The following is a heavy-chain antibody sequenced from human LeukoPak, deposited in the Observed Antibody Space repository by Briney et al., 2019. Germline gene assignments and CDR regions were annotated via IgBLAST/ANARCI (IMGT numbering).Heavy chain of an antibody. J-gene: IGHJ4*02. CDR3: ARYRHLGY. Sequence: PGGSLRLSCAASGFTFSIFAMSWVRQAPGKGLEWVANINQNGGEKYYVDSVKGRFTISRDNGKNSLYPQMNSLRAEDTAVYYCARYRHLGYWGQGTLVTVSS. CDR2: INQNGGEK. V-gene: IGHV3-7*01. CDR1: GFTFSIFA.